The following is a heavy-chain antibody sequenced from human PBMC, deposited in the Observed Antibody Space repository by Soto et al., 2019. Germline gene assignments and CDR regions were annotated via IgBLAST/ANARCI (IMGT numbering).Heavy chain of an antibody. D-gene: IGHD2-15*01. Sequence: SVKVSCKASGGTFSSYAISWVRQAPGQGLEWMGGIIPIVGTANYAQKFQGRVTMTADESTSTAYMELSSLRSEDTAVYYCATAPICSGASCYSVGMDVWGKGTTVTVSS. CDR3: ATAPICSGASCYSVGMDV. J-gene: IGHJ6*04. CDR1: GGTFSSYA. CDR2: IIPIVGTA. V-gene: IGHV1-69*13.